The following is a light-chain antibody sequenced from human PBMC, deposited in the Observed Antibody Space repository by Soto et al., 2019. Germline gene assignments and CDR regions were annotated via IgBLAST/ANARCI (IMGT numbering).Light chain of an antibody. V-gene: IGLV2-14*01. CDR1: SSDVGGFNY. J-gene: IGLJ2*01. CDR2: EVS. CDR3: SSYTSSASRV. Sequence: QSALTQPASVSGSPGQTLTISCTGTSSDVGGFNYVSWYQQYPGEAPKLIIFEVSNRPSGISNRFSGSKSGNRASLTISGLQPEDEAGYYCSSYTSSASRVFGGGTKVTVL.